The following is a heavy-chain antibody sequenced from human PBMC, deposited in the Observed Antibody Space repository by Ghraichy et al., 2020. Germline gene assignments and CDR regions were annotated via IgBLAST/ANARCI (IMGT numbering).Heavy chain of an antibody. CDR3: ARGPDCSGGSCYSGSFGMDV. J-gene: IGHJ6*02. D-gene: IGHD2-15*01. CDR1: GFTFSSSA. CDR2: ISYDGSSK. V-gene: IGHV3-30-3*01. Sequence: GGSLRLSCAASGFTFSSSAMHWVRQAPGKGLEWVAVISYDGSSKYYADSVRGRFTISRDNSKNTLYLQMNSLRAEGTAVYYCARGPDCSGGSCYSGSFGMDVWGQGTTVTVSS.